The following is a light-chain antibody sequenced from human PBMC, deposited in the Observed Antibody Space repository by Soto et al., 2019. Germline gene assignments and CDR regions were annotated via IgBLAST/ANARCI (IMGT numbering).Light chain of an antibody. V-gene: IGLV2-23*01. J-gene: IGLJ2*01. CDR2: EDT. CDR3: CSYAGGTSVV. Sequence: QSALTQPASVSGSPGQSITISCTGTSSDVGNYKLVSWYQQQPGKAPKLIICEDTERPSGISNRFSGSKSGNTASLTISGLQAEHDGDYYCCSYAGGTSVVFGGGTQLTVL. CDR1: SSDVGNYKL.